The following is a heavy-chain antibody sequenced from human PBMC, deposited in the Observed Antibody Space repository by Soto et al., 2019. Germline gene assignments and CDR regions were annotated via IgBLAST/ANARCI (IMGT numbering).Heavy chain of an antibody. D-gene: IGHD1-26*01. V-gene: IGHV3-23*01. J-gene: IGHJ3*02. Sequence: EVQLLESGGGLVQPGGSLRLSCAASGFTFSSYAMSWVRQAPGKGLEWVSAISGSGGSTYYADSVKGRFTISRDNSKNTLYLQMNSLRAEDTGVYYCAKDRGDSGSYYGQGGAFDIWGQGTMVTVSS. CDR3: AKDRGDSGSYYGQGGAFDI. CDR2: ISGSGGST. CDR1: GFTFSSYA.